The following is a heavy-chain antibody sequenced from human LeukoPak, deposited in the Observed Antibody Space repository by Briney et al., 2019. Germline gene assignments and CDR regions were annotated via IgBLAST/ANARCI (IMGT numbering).Heavy chain of an antibody. D-gene: IGHD5-12*01. CDR2: IRSKANSYAT. V-gene: IGHV3-73*01. Sequence: GGSLRLSCAASGFTFSGSAMHWVRQASGKGLEWVGRIRSKANSYATAYAASVKGRFTISRDDSKNTAYLQMNSLKTEDTAVYYCTRLGGYSGYEDYYYYYMDVWGKGTTVTVSS. CDR3: TRLGGYSGYEDYYYYYMDV. CDR1: GFTFSGSA. J-gene: IGHJ6*03.